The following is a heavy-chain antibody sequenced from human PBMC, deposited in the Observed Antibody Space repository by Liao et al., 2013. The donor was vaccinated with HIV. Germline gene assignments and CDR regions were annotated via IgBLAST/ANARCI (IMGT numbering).Heavy chain of an antibody. CDR1: GGSISSGSYY. CDR3: ARGANNWNYVDYFDY. V-gene: IGHV4-61*02. J-gene: IGHJ4*02. CDR2: IYTSGST. D-gene: IGHD1-7*01. Sequence: QVQLQESGPGLVKPSQTLSLTCTVSGGSISSGSYYWSWIRQPAGKGLEWIGRIYTSGSTNYNPSLKSRVTISVDTSKNQFSLKLSSVTAADTAVYYCARGANNWNYVDYFDYWGQGTLVTVSS.